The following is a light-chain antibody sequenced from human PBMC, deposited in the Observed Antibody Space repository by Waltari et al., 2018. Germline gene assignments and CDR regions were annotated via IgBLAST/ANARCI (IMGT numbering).Light chain of an antibody. CDR3: QQYYNWPRT. CDR2: RAS. V-gene: IGKV3-15*01. Sequence: EIVMTQSPGTLFASPGERVILSCRASQSVGSNLAWYQQKPGQAPRLLIYRASTRATDIPGTFSGSGSETGFTLTISSLQSEDFALYYCQQYYNWPRTFGQGTKVEIK. CDR1: QSVGSN. J-gene: IGKJ1*01.